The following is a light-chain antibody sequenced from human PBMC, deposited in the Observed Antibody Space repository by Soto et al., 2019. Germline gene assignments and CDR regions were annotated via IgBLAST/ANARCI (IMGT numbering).Light chain of an antibody. CDR2: EVS. V-gene: IGLV2-14*01. J-gene: IGLJ1*01. Sequence: QSVLTQPASVSGSPGQSITISCTGTSSDVGGYNYVSWYQQHPGKAPKLMIYEVSNRPSGVSTRFSGSKSGNTASLTISGLQAEDEADYYCSSYTGSTTLVFGTGTKVTV. CDR3: SSYTGSTTLV. CDR1: SSDVGGYNY.